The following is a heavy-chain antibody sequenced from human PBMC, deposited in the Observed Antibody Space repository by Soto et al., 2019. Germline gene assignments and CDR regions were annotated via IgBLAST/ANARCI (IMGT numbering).Heavy chain of an antibody. CDR1: SGSVSDTNW. CDR2: IFHSGTT. V-gene: IGHV4-4*02. CDR3: ARNRGVPNAEMCNWLDP. Sequence: QVQLQESGPALVKPSGTLSLTCTVSSGSVSDTNWWSWLRQPPGRGLEWIGEIFHSGTTNYNPSLKSRVTMSVDKSKNQFSLNLNFVTAADTAVYYCARNRGVPNAEMCNWLDPWGQGTLVTVSS. J-gene: IGHJ5*02. D-gene: IGHD2-2*01.